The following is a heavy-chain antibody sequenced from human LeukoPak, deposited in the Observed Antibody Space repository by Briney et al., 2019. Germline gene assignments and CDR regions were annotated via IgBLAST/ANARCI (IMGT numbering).Heavy chain of an antibody. Sequence: TGGSLRLSCAPSGFTLSDYYMSWVRQAPGEGLEWVPYISSSSTSTNYADSVKGRFTISRDKAKNSLYLQMNSLRAEDTAVYYCARGGVDFWGQGTLVTVSS. CDR2: ISSSSTST. J-gene: IGHJ4*02. CDR1: GFTLSDYY. D-gene: IGHD3-16*01. V-gene: IGHV3-11*05. CDR3: ARGGVDF.